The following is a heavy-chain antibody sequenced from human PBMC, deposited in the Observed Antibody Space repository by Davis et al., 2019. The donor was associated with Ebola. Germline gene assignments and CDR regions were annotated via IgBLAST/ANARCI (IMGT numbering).Heavy chain of an antibody. CDR2: INRSGST. D-gene: IGHD3-3*01. Sequence: MPGGSLRLSCDVYGGSFGNYYWSWIRQPPGKGLEWIGEINRSGSTNYNPSLKSRVSMTVDPSKNQLSLKMSHVTAADTAVYYCSRSLLRFLEGPDTWGQGTLVTVSS. CDR3: SRSLLRFLEGPDT. V-gene: IGHV4-34*01. J-gene: IGHJ5*02. CDR1: GGSFGNYY.